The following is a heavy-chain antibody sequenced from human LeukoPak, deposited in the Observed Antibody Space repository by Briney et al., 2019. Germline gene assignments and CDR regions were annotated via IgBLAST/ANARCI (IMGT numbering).Heavy chain of an antibody. CDR3: ARTTEGYCSSASCFGFSYSYYMDV. V-gene: IGHV4-39*07. CDR2: IYDSGST. CDR1: GASISGSGYY. Sequence: PSETLSLTCTVSGASISGSGYYWGWIRQPPGKGLEWIGNIYDSGSTYYNASLQSRVTISIDTSKNQFSLKLSSVIAADTAVYYCARTTEGYCSSASCFGFSYSYYMDVWGKGTTVTISS. J-gene: IGHJ6*03. D-gene: IGHD2-2*01.